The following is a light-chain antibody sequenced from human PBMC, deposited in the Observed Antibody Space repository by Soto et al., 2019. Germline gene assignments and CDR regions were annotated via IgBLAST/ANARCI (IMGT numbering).Light chain of an antibody. CDR1: SGHSNYA. CDR2: VNSGGSH. V-gene: IGLV4-69*01. Sequence: QLVLTQSPSASASLGASVNLTCTLSSGHSNYAIAWHQQQPEKGPRYLMKVNSGGSHIKGDGIPDRFSGSSSGAERYLFISSLQSEDEADYYCQTWGTGSAIVVFGGGTQLPSS. CDR3: QTWGTGSAIVV. J-gene: IGLJ7*01.